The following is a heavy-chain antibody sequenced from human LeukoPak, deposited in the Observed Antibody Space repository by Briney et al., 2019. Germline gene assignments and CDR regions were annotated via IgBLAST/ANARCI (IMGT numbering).Heavy chain of an antibody. CDR1: GFTFSSYE. CDR3: AKDPNQRKAGAGPGENY. J-gene: IGHJ4*02. V-gene: IGHV3-48*03. Sequence: PGGSLRLSCAASGFTFSSYEMNWVRQAPGKGLEWVSYISSSGSTIYYADSVKGRFTISRDNAKNSLYLQMNSLRAEDTAVHNGAKDPNQRKAGAGPGENYWGQGTLVTVSS. D-gene: IGHD3-16*01. CDR2: ISSSGSTI.